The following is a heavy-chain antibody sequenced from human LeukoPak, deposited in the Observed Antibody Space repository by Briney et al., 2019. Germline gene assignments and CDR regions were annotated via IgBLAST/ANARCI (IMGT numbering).Heavy chain of an antibody. CDR2: ILYSGNT. J-gene: IGHJ4*02. V-gene: IGHV4-39*01. CDR1: GGSISSNDYY. CDR3: SRYIRRKPQFDY. Sequence: SETLSLTCAVSGGSISSNDYYWGWVRQPPGKGLEWIGNILYSGNTFYHPSLKSRITIAVDTSKNQFSLKLSSVTAADTAVYYCSRYIRRKPQFDYWGQGTLVTVSS.